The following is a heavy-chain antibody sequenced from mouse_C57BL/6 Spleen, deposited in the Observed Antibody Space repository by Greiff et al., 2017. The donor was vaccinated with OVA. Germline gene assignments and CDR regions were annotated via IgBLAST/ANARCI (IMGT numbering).Heavy chain of an antibody. J-gene: IGHJ4*01. D-gene: IGHD2-4*01. V-gene: IGHV1-15*01. CDR3: TLYDYGGDYYAMDY. CDR1: GYTFTDYE. Sequence: QVQLKQSGAELVRPGASVTLSCKASGYTFTDYEMHWVKQTPVHGLEWIGAIDPETGGTAYNQKFKGKAILTADKSSSTAYMELRSLTSEDSAVYYCTLYDYGGDYYAMDYWGQGTSVTVSS. CDR2: IDPETGGT.